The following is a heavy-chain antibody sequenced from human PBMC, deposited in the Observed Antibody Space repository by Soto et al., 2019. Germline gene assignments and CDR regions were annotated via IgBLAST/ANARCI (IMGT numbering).Heavy chain of an antibody. CDR2: IIPVFRAP. V-gene: IGHV1-69*12. CDR1: GGTFDTYA. D-gene: IGHD3-3*02. J-gene: IGHJ6*02. Sequence: QVHLVQSGAEVKKPGSSVKVSCKVSGGTFDTYAISWVRQAPGQGLEWMGGIIPVFRAPDYAQKFQGRVTITADESARTAHMELTGLRFEDTAVYYCARDKGRPQLGGNYCYRTDVWGQGTSVTVSS. CDR3: ARDKGRPQLGGNYCYRTDV.